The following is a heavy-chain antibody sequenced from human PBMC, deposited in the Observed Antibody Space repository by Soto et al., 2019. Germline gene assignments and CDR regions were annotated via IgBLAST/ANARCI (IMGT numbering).Heavy chain of an antibody. J-gene: IGHJ4*02. V-gene: IGHV4-31*03. CDR1: GGPCSRGGYY. D-gene: IGHD1-1*01. CDR2: IFYTGST. Sequence: SETLSLPSTVAGGPCSRGGYYWSWIRQHPGKGLECIGYIFYTGSTYYNPTLKSRVTMSVDTSKRQFSLNLSSLTAADTAVYYCVRGDNWSDQASDYWGQGTLVTVSS. CDR3: VRGDNWSDQASDY.